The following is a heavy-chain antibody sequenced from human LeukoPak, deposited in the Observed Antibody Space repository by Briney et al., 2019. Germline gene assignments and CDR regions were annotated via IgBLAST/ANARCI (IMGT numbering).Heavy chain of an antibody. Sequence: TGGSLRLSCVVSGFTFSSYSMNWVRQAPGKGLEWVSCISHSSSYIYYADSLKGRFTISRDNAKNSLYLQMNSLRAEDTAVYYCARDIGRGSGYYFSWGQGTLVTVSS. V-gene: IGHV3-21*01. D-gene: IGHD3-22*01. CDR2: ISHSSSYI. CDR3: ARDIGRGSGYYFS. CDR1: GFTFSSYS. J-gene: IGHJ4*02.